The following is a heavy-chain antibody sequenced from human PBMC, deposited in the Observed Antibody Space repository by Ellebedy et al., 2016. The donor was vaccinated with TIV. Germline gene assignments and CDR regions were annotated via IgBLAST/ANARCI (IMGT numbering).Heavy chain of an antibody. CDR2: IYYSGST. V-gene: IGHV4-61*08. J-gene: IGHJ3*02. D-gene: IGHD1-26*01. CDR1: GGSISSGGYY. Sequence: SETLSLTXTVSGGSISSGGYYWSWIRQHPGKGLEWIGYIYYSGSTNYNPSLKSRVTISVDTSKNQFSLKLSSVTAADTAVYYCAREGGSYYAFDIWGQGTMVTVSS. CDR3: AREGGSYYAFDI.